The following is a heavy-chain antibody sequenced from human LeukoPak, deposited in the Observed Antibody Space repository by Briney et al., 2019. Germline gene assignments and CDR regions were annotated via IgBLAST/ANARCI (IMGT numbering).Heavy chain of an antibody. J-gene: IGHJ6*02. CDR1: GFTFSTYA. CDR3: IRGAASGSYYGFDV. Sequence: GGSLRLSCAASGFTFSTYAMNWVRQAPGKGLEWVSLISDSGDNTYYADSVKGRFTISRDNSKNTVSLQMNSLKTEDTAVYYCIRGAASGSYYGFDVWGQGATVTVSS. CDR2: ISDSGDNT. V-gene: IGHV3-23*01. D-gene: IGHD1-26*01.